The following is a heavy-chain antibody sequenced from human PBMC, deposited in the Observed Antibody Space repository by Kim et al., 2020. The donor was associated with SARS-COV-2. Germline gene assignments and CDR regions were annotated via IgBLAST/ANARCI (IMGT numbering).Heavy chain of an antibody. CDR3: ARAGYSSSWYTHYFDY. D-gene: IGHD6-13*01. Sequence: ASVKVSCKASGYTFTSYAMHWVRQAPGQRLEWMGWINAGNGNTKYSQKFQGRVTITRDTSASTAYMELSSLRSEDTAVYYCARAGYSSSWYTHYFDYWGQGTLVTVSS. CDR1: GYTFTSYA. J-gene: IGHJ4*02. V-gene: IGHV1-3*01. CDR2: INAGNGNT.